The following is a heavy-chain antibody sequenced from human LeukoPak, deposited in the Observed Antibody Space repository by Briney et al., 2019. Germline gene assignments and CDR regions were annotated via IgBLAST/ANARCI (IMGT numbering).Heavy chain of an antibody. Sequence: ASVKVSCKASGYTFTSYDINWVRQAAGQGLEWMGWMNPNSGNTGYAQKFQGRVTMTRNTSISTAYMELSSLRSEDTAVYYCARLFVLRYFDWIYSVPTDNWFDPWGQGTLVTVSS. CDR2: MNPNSGNT. CDR1: GYTFTSYD. V-gene: IGHV1-8*01. J-gene: IGHJ5*02. D-gene: IGHD3-9*01. CDR3: ARLFVLRYFDWIYSVPTDNWFDP.